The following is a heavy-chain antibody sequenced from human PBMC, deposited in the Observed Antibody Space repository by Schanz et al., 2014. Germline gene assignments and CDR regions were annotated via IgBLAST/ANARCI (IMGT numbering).Heavy chain of an antibody. D-gene: IGHD3-10*01. Sequence: VQLVQSGGGLVQPGRSLRLSCVASGFTFSSYDVFWVRQAPGKGLEWVAILWHDGSKKYYADSVKGRFTISRDNAKNSLYLQMNSLRAEDTAVYHCVSSGSYSSYAFWGQGTLVTVSS. V-gene: IGHV3-33*01. J-gene: IGHJ4*02. CDR1: GFTFSSYD. CDR3: VSSGSYSSYAF. CDR2: LWHDGSKK.